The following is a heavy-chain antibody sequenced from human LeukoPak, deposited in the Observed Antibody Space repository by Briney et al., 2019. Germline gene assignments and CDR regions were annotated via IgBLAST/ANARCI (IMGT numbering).Heavy chain of an antibody. D-gene: IGHD2-2*01. J-gene: IGHJ6*02. CDR3: ASPTQLPLKFYYYGMDV. CDR1: GFTFSTYA. Sequence: PGGSLRLSCAASGFTFSTYAMHWVRQAPGKGLEWVAIISYDGSNKYYADSVKGRFTISRDYSKNMLYLQMNSLIAEDTAVYYCASPTQLPLKFYYYGMDVWGQGTTVTVSS. CDR2: ISYDGSNK. V-gene: IGHV3-30-3*01.